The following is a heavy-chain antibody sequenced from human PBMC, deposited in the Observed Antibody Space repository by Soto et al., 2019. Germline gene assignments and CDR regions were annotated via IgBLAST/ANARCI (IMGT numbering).Heavy chain of an antibody. Sequence: SQTLSLTCAISGDSVSSNSAAWNWIRQSPSRGLEWLGRTYYRSKWYNDYAVSVKSRITINPDTSKDQFSLQLNSVTPEDTAVYYCARELAQDIVVVVAATAFDIWGQGTMVTVSS. J-gene: IGHJ3*02. CDR1: GDSVSSNSAA. CDR3: ARELAQDIVVVVAATAFDI. CDR2: TYYRSKWYN. V-gene: IGHV6-1*01. D-gene: IGHD2-15*01.